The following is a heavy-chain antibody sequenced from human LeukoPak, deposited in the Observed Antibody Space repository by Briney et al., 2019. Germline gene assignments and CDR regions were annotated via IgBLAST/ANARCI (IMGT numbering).Heavy chain of an antibody. Sequence: GGSLRLSCAASGFTFTTYTMNWVRQAPGKGLEWVSSISSSSGYIYYADSVKGRFTISRDNARNSLYLQMNSLRAEDTAVYYCAKASVAGSEYYYYYYYMDVWGKGTTVTVSS. CDR2: ISSSSGYI. J-gene: IGHJ6*03. CDR3: AKASVAGSEYYYYYYYMDV. D-gene: IGHD6-19*01. CDR1: GFTFTTYT. V-gene: IGHV3-21*04.